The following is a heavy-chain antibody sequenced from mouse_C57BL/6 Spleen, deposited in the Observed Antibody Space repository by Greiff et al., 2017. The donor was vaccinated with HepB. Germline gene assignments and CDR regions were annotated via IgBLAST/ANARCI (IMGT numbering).Heavy chain of an antibody. V-gene: IGHV1-74*01. CDR2: IHPSDSDT. D-gene: IGHD1-1*01. J-gene: IGHJ1*03. CDR1: GYTFTSYW. CDR3: SISGSSYVDWYFDV. Sequence: QVQLKQPGAELVKPGASVKVSCKASGYTFTSYWMHWVKQRPGQGLEWIGRIHPSDSDTNYNQKFKGKATLTVDKSSSTAYMQLSSLTSEDSAVYYCSISGSSYVDWYFDVWGTGTTVTVSS.